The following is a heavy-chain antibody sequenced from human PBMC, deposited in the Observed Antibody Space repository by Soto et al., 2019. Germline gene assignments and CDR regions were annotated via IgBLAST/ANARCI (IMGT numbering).Heavy chain of an antibody. CDR3: ARIEVLRDAFDI. J-gene: IGHJ3*02. CDR1: GYTFTSYY. CDR2: INPSSGST. D-gene: IGHD3-16*01. V-gene: IGHV1-46*01. Sequence: ASVKVSCKASGYTFTSYYMHWVRQAPGQGLEWMGIINPSSGSTTYAEKLQGRVTMTRDTSTSTIYMELSSLRSEDTAVYYCARIEVLRDAFDIWGQGTMVTV.